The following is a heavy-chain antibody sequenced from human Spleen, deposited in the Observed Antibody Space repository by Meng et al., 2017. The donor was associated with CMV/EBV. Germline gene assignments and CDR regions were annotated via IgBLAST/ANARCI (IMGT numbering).Heavy chain of an antibody. V-gene: IGHV3-23*01. Sequence: ACGFTFGSCALSWVRQAAEKGLEWVSAISGSSGSTYYAESVEGRFTISRDNSKNTLYLQMNSLRAEATAVYYCANARFGELHAGFDYWGQGTLVTVSS. CDR2: ISGSSGST. J-gene: IGHJ4*02. CDR3: ANARFGELHAGFDY. CDR1: GFTFGSCA. D-gene: IGHD3-10*01.